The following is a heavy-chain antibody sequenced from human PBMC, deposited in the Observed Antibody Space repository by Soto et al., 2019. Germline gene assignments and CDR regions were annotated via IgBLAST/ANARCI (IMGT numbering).Heavy chain of an antibody. J-gene: IGHJ5*02. CDR2: IYYNGST. CDR1: GGSVSSGAYY. V-gene: IGHV4-61*08. Sequence: VQLQESGPGLVKPSETLSLTCTVSGGSVSSGAYYWNWIRQPPGKGLEWIGFIYYNGSTNFDPSLKSRVTIALDTSKNQCSLKLSSVTAADTAIYYCVRWRDDYGAQTWFDPWGQGTLVTVSS. D-gene: IGHD4-17*01. CDR3: VRWRDDYGAQTWFDP.